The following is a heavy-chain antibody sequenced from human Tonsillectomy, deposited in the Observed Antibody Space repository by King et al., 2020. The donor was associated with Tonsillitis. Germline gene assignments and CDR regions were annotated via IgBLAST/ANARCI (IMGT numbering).Heavy chain of an antibody. CDR3: AKGRSPYYYYFGMDV. J-gene: IGHJ6*02. Sequence: VQLVESGGDVVQPGRSLRLSCAASGFTFSNYGIYWVRQAPGKGLEWVAGISYDGSSRYYADSVKGRSTISRDNSRNTLSLEMNSLRPEDTAVYYCAKGRSPYYYYFGMDVWGQGTTVTVSS. V-gene: IGHV3-30*18. CDR2: ISYDGSSR. CDR1: GFTFSNYG.